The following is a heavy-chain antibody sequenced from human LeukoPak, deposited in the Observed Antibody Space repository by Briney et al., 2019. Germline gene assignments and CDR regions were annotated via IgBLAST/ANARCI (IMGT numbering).Heavy chain of an antibody. J-gene: IGHJ3*02. CDR1: GFTFSSYS. Sequence: GGSLRLSCAASGFTFSSYSMNWVRQAPGKGLEWASYISSSSSTIYYADSVKGRFTISRDNAKNSLYLQMNSLRAEDTAVYYCARDFIVVAQGRAFDIWGQGTMVTVSS. CDR3: ARDFIVVAQGRAFDI. V-gene: IGHV3-48*04. CDR2: ISSSSSTI. D-gene: IGHD2-21*01.